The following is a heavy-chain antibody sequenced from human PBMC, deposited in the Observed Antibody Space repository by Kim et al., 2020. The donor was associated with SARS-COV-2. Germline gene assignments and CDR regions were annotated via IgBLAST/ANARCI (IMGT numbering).Heavy chain of an antibody. CDR1: GFTFSSYG. J-gene: IGHJ4*02. V-gene: IGHV3-33*01. Sequence: GGSLRLSCAASGFTFSSYGMHWVRQAPGKGLEWVAVIWYDGSNKYYADSVKGRFTISRDNSKNTLYLQMNSLRAEDTAVYYCARDRLGSPEAYWGQGTLVTVSS. D-gene: IGHD6-19*01. CDR2: IWYDGSNK. CDR3: ARDRLGSPEAY.